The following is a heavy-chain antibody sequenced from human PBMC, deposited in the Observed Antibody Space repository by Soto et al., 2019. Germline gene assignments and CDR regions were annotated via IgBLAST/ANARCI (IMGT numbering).Heavy chain of an antibody. Sequence: ASVKVSCKVSGYTLTELSMHWVRQAPGKGLEWMGGFDPEDGETIYAQKFQGRVTMTEDTSTDTAYMELSSLRSEDTAVYYCATVSISGLPPRFDYWGQGTLVTVSS. D-gene: IGHD3-3*02. J-gene: IGHJ4*02. CDR2: FDPEDGET. V-gene: IGHV1-24*01. CDR3: ATVSISGLPPRFDY. CDR1: GYTLTELS.